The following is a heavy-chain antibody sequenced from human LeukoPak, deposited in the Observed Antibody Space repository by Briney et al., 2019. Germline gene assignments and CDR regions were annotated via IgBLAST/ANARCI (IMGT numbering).Heavy chain of an antibody. Sequence: GGSLRLSCAASGFTFSSYGMNWVRQAPGKGLEWVSYISSSSSTIYYADSVKGRFTISRDNAKNSLYLQMNSLRDEDTAVYYCARDGARGDNDAFDIWGQGTMVTVSS. CDR1: GFTFSSYG. CDR2: ISSSSSTI. CDR3: ARDGARGDNDAFDI. V-gene: IGHV3-48*02. J-gene: IGHJ3*02. D-gene: IGHD2-21*02.